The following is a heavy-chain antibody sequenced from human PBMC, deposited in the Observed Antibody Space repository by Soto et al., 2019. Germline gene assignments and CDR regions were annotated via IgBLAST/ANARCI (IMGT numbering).Heavy chain of an antibody. D-gene: IGHD2-15*01. CDR2: INPSGGST. CDR1: GYTFTSYY. Sequence: ASVKVSCKASGYTFTSYYMHWVRQAPGQGLEWMGIINPSGGSTSYAQKFQGRVTMTRDTSTSTVYMELSSLRSEDTAVYYCARVVAVVAPGLPRGMDVWGQGTQVTVSS. CDR3: ARVVAVVAPGLPRGMDV. V-gene: IGHV1-46*01. J-gene: IGHJ6*02.